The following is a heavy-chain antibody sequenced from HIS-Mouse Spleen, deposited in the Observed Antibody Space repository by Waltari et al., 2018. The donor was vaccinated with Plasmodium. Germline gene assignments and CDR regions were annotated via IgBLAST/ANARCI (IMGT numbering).Heavy chain of an antibody. Sequence: QLQLQESGPGLVQPSETLSLPCTVSGGSISSRSYYLGWIRQPPGKGLAWIGSIYYSGSTDYNPSLKSRVTISVDTSKNQFSLKLSSVTAADTAVYYCARHRQLAYYFDYWGQGTLVTVSS. J-gene: IGHJ4*02. CDR2: IYYSGST. D-gene: IGHD6-6*01. CDR3: ARHRQLAYYFDY. CDR1: GGSISSRSYY. V-gene: IGHV4-39*01.